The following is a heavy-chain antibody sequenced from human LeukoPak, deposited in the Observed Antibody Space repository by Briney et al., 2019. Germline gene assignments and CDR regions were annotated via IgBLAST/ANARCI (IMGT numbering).Heavy chain of an antibody. V-gene: IGHV4-59*01. CDR2: AYYNGYT. CDR1: GVSISNYY. J-gene: IGHJ4*02. Sequence: SETLSLTCAVSGVSISNYYWGWIRQPPGKRLEWLGYAYYNGYTNYNPSLKSRVTISIDTSKNQFSLKLNSVTAADTAIYYCGRVTTGTVDHWGQGTLVTVSS. D-gene: IGHD1-1*01. CDR3: GRVTTGTVDH.